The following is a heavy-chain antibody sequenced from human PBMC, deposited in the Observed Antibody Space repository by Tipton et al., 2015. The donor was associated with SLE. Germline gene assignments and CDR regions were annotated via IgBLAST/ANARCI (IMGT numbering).Heavy chain of an antibody. V-gene: IGHV4-39*01. D-gene: IGHD3-3*01. CDR2: IYYSGST. Sequence: TLSLTCAVSGGSITSSSFSWGWIRQPPGKGLERIGNIYYSGSTYYNPSLKSRVTISVDTPKNQFSVKLTSVTAADTAVYYCARAQDFWSVPFDYWGQGTRVTVSS. J-gene: IGHJ4*02. CDR3: ARAQDFWSVPFDY. CDR1: GGSITSSSFS.